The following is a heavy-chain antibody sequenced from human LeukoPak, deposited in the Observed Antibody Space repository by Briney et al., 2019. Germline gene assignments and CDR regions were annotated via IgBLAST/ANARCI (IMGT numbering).Heavy chain of an antibody. CDR2: IIPIFGTA. D-gene: IGHD3-22*01. J-gene: IGHJ4*02. CDR3: ARGAMIVVVTLDY. CDR1: GGTFSSYA. V-gene: IGHV1-69*01. Sequence: SVKVSCKASGGTFSSYAISRVRQAPGQGLEWMGGIIPIFGTANYAQKFQGRVTITADESTSTAYMELSSLRSEDTAVYYCARGAMIVVVTLDYWGQGTLVTVSS.